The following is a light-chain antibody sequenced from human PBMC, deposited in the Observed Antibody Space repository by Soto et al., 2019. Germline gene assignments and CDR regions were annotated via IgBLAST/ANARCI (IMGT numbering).Light chain of an antibody. CDR1: QSVTSN. Sequence: ETVMTQSPVTLSVSPGESVTLSCRASQSVTSNLAWYQQKPGQTPRLLIYGASIRATGIPARFSGSGSGTEFTLAISSLQSEDFAIYSCQQYNDWPVTFDQGTRLEIK. V-gene: IGKV3-15*01. J-gene: IGKJ5*01. CDR2: GAS. CDR3: QQYNDWPVT.